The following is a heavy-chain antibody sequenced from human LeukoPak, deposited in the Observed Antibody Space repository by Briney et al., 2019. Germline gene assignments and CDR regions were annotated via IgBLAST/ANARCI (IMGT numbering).Heavy chain of an antibody. CDR3: ARMGYSYGQTHFDY. D-gene: IGHD5-18*01. Sequence: SETLSLTCAVYGGSFSGYYWSWIRQPPGKGLEWIGEINHSGSTKHNPSLKSRVTISVDTSKNQLSLKLSSVTAADTAVYYCARMGYSYGQTHFDYWGQGTLVTVSS. CDR1: GGSFSGYY. J-gene: IGHJ4*02. CDR2: INHSGST. V-gene: IGHV4-34*01.